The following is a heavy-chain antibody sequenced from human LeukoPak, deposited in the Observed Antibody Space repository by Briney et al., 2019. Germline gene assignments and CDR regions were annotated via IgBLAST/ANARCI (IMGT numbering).Heavy chain of an antibody. CDR3: ARLRTFYGSSGYQGNYFDY. CDR1: EYSFTSYW. D-gene: IGHD3-22*01. Sequence: SWESLKISCKGSEYSFTSYWIGWVRQMPGKGLEWMGIIYPGDSDTRYSPSFQGQVTISADKSISTAYLQWSSLKASDTAMYYCARLRTFYGSSGYQGNYFDYWGQGTLVTVSS. J-gene: IGHJ4*02. CDR2: IYPGDSDT. V-gene: IGHV5-51*01.